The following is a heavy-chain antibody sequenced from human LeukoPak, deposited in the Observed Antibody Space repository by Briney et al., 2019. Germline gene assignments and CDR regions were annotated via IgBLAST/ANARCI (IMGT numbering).Heavy chain of an antibody. CDR3: ARSPYSGSYGPFDY. CDR2: MKHDGTEK. D-gene: IGHD1-26*01. Sequence: GGSLRLSCAASGFTLSNYWVNWVRQAPGKGLERVANMKHDGTEKSYVDSVKGRFTISRDDAKNSLYLQMNSLGAEDTARYYCARSPYSGSYGPFDYWGQGTLVTVSS. V-gene: IGHV3-7*04. CDR1: GFTLSNYW. J-gene: IGHJ4*02.